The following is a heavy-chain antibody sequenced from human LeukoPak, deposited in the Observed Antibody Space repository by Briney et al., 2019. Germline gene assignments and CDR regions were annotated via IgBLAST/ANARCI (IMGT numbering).Heavy chain of an antibody. CDR2: INHSGST. CDR3: ARGVYYYDSSGPEDY. Sequence: SVTLSLTCAVYGGSFSGYYWSWIRQPPGKGLEWIGEINHSGSTNYNPSLKSRVTISVDTSKNQFSLKLSSVTAADTAVHYCARGVYYYDSSGPEDYWGQGTLVTVSS. J-gene: IGHJ4*02. CDR1: GGSFSGYY. V-gene: IGHV4-34*01. D-gene: IGHD3-22*01.